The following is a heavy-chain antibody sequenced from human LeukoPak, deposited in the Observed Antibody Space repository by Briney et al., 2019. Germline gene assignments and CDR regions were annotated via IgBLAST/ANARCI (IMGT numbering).Heavy chain of an antibody. J-gene: IGHJ6*02. CDR2: INPDGTAT. CDR1: GSIFIDYW. V-gene: IGHV3-74*01. Sequence: GGSLRLSCAISGSIFIDYWMHWVRQVPGKGPVWVSRINPDGTATNYADSVKGRFIISRDNAKNTLYLQMNSLRVEDTAMYYCARSLPGLDVWGQGTTVTVSS. CDR3: ARSLPGLDV.